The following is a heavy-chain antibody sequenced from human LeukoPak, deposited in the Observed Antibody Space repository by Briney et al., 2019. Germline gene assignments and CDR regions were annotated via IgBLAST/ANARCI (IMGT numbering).Heavy chain of an antibody. V-gene: IGHV1-69*05. Sequence: ASVKVSCKASGYTFTSYGISWVRQAPGQGLEWMGGIIPIFGTANYAQKFQGRVTITTDESTSTAYMELSSLRSEDTAVYYCAREGADLTMNWFDPWGQGTLVTISS. CDR2: IIPIFGTA. D-gene: IGHD3-3*01. CDR3: AREGADLTMNWFDP. CDR1: GYTFTSYG. J-gene: IGHJ5*02.